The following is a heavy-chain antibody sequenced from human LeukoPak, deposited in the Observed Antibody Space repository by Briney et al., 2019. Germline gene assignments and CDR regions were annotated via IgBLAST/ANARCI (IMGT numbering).Heavy chain of an antibody. D-gene: IGHD2-2*01. CDR1: GFTFSDYY. Sequence: PGGSLRLSCAASGFTFSDYYMSWIRQAPGKRLEWVSYISSSGSTIYYADSVKGRFTISRDNAKNSLYLQMNSLRAEDTAVYYCARYGDIVVVPAAYPYYYGMDVWGQGTTVTVSS. CDR3: ARYGDIVVVPAAYPYYYGMDV. J-gene: IGHJ6*02. V-gene: IGHV3-11*01. CDR2: ISSSGSTI.